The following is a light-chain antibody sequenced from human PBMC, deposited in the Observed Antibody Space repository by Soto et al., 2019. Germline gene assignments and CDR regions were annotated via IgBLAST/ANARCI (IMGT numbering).Light chain of an antibody. CDR1: QSVSGN. Sequence: EIVMTQSPATLSESPGERATLSCRASQSVSGNLAWYQQKPGQAPRLLISGASTRATGIPARFGGSGSGTEFTLTISSLQSEDFAVYYCQQYNIGPPTFGQGTKLEIK. V-gene: IGKV3-15*01. J-gene: IGKJ2*01. CDR3: QQYNIGPPT. CDR2: GAS.